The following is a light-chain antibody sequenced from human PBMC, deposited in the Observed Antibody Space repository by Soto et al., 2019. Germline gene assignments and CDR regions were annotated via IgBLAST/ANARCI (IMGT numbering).Light chain of an antibody. CDR2: EGS. CDR1: SSDVGSYNL. Sequence: QSVLTHPASVSVSPGQSITISFTVTSSDVGSYNLFSWFQQHPGKAPKLMIYEGSKRHSGVSNRFSGSKSGNTASLTISGLQAEDEADYYCCSYAVTNILVVGGGTKLTVL. J-gene: IGLJ2*01. CDR3: CSYAVTNILV. V-gene: IGLV2-23*01.